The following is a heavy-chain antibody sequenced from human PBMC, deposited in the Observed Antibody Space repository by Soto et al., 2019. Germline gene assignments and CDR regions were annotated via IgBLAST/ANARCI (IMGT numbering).Heavy chain of an antibody. D-gene: IGHD6-13*01. J-gene: IGHJ5*02. CDR1: GGSISSYY. V-gene: IGHV4-59*01. CDR2: IYYSGIT. Sequence: SETLSLTCAVSGGSISSYYWSWIRQPPGKGLEWIGYIYYSGITDYNPSLKSRVTISVDTSKSQFSLKLSSVTAADTAMYYCARHLASAANWFDPWGQGTLVTSPQ. CDR3: ARHLASAANWFDP.